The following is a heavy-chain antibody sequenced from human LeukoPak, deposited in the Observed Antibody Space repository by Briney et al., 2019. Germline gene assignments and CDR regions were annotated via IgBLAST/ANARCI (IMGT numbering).Heavy chain of an antibody. J-gene: IGHJ4*02. CDR3: ARWPSLYYFDY. V-gene: IGHV4-59*08. CDR1: GGPISSYY. CDR2: IYYSGST. Sequence: SETLSLTCTVSGGPISSYYWSWIRQPPGKGLEWIGYIYYSGSTNYNPSLKSRVTISVDTSKNQFSLKLSSVTAADTAVYYCARWPSLYYFDYWGQGTLVTVSS.